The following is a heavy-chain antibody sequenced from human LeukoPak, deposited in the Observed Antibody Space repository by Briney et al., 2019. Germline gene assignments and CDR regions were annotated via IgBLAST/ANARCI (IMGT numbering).Heavy chain of an antibody. CDR3: AGSYYNVFDY. CDR2: IWYDGSSK. J-gene: IGHJ4*02. Sequence: QPGRSLRLSCAASGFTFSNYGMHWVRQAPGKGLEWVALIWYDGSSKYYADSVKGRFTISRDNSKNTLYLQMNSLRAEDTAVYYCAGSYYNVFDYWGQGTLVTVSS. D-gene: IGHD3-10*01. CDR1: GFTFSNYG. V-gene: IGHV3-33*01.